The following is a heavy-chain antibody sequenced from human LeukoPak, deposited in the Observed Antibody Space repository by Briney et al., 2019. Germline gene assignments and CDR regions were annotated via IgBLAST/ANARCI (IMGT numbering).Heavy chain of an antibody. J-gene: IGHJ3*02. CDR3: ARGEYYYGSPYAFDI. CDR2: IYSTGST. V-gene: IGHV4-4*07. CDR1: GGSISSYY. Sequence: SETLSLTCTVSGGSISSYYWSWIRQPAGKGLEWIGRIYSTGSTSYNPSLRSRVTISIDTSQNQFYLRLTSVTAADTAVYYCARGEYYYGSPYAFDIWGQGTMVTVSS. D-gene: IGHD3-10*01.